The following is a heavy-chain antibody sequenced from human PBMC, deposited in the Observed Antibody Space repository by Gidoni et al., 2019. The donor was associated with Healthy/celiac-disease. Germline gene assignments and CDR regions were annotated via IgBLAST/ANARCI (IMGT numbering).Heavy chain of an antibody. D-gene: IGHD2-15*01. Sequence: QVQLVQSGSELKKPGASVTVSCKASGSPFTSYAMNWVRQAPGQGLEWMGWINTNTGNPTYDQGFTGRFVFSLDTSVSTAYLQICSLKAEDTAVYYCARAEYCSGGSCYGTGWFDPWGQGTLVTVSS. CDR1: GSPFTSYA. V-gene: IGHV7-4-1*01. CDR2: INTNTGNP. J-gene: IGHJ5*02. CDR3: ARAEYCSGGSCYGTGWFDP.